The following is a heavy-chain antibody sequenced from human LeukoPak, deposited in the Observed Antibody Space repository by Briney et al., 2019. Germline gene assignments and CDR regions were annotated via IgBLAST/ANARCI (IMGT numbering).Heavy chain of an antibody. V-gene: IGHV3-20*01. Sequence: GGSLRLSCAASGFTFSSYAMSWVRQAPGKGLEWVSGINWNGGSTGYADSVKGRFTISRDNAKNSLYLQMSSLRAEDTALYHCARDWGSAAGDDAFDIWGQGTMVTVSS. CDR3: ARDWGSAAGDDAFDI. J-gene: IGHJ3*02. CDR1: GFTFSSYA. D-gene: IGHD3-16*01. CDR2: INWNGGST.